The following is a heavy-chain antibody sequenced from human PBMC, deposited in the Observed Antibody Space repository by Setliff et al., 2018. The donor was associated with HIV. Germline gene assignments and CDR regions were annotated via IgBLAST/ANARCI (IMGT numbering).Heavy chain of an antibody. J-gene: IGHJ2*01. CDR2: IYYNGNT. CDR1: GGSISSHY. CDR3: ARNPPRFHYISTDSSPVNSWYFDL. Sequence: SETLSLTCTVSGGSISSHYWSWIRQPPGKGLEWVGSIYYNGNTNYNPSLKSRVAKTVDTSNNQFFLSLTSVTAADTAVYYCARNPPRFHYISTDSSPVNSWYFDLWGRGTLVTVSS. D-gene: IGHD2-8*02. V-gene: IGHV4-59*08.